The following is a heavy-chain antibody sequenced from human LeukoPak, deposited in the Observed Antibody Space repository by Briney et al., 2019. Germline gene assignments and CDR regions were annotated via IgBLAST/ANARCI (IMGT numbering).Heavy chain of an antibody. Sequence: PGRSLRLSCAASGFTFSSYGMHWVRQAPGKGLEWVAVISYDGSNKYYADSVKGRFTISRDNSKNTLYLQMNSLRAEDTAVYYCAKAPRGTGTSTANYYFDYWGQGTLVTVSS. CDR3: AKAPRGTGTSTANYYFDY. CDR2: ISYDGSNK. CDR1: GFTFSSYG. V-gene: IGHV3-30*18. D-gene: IGHD1-1*01. J-gene: IGHJ4*02.